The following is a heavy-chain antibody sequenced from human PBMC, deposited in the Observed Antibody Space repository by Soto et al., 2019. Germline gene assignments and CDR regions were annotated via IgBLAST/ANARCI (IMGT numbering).Heavy chain of an antibody. V-gene: IGHV4-30-4*01. CDR1: GGSISSGDYY. CDR3: ARVGEAFGLLVAPNFDY. D-gene: IGHD3-22*01. J-gene: IGHJ4*02. Sequence: QVQLQESGPGLVKPSQTLSLTCTVSGGSISSGDYYWSWIRQPPGKGLEWIGYIYYSGSTYYNPSLKSRVTISVDTSKNQFSLKLSSVTAADTAVYYCARVGEAFGLLVAPNFDYWGQGTLVTVSS. CDR2: IYYSGST.